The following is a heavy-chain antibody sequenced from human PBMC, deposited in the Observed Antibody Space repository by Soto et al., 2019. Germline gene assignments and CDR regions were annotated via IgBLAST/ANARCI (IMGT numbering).Heavy chain of an antibody. CDR1: GFTFDDYA. CDR2: ISWNSGSI. CDR3: AKDRGHTLTGTIFDY. Sequence: PGGSLRLSCAASGFTFDDYAMHWVRQAPGKGLEWVSGISWNSGSIGYADSVKGRFTISRDNAKNSLYLQMNSLRAEDTALYYCAKDRGHTLTGTIFDYWGQGTLVTVSS. V-gene: IGHV3-9*01. D-gene: IGHD1-20*01. J-gene: IGHJ4*02.